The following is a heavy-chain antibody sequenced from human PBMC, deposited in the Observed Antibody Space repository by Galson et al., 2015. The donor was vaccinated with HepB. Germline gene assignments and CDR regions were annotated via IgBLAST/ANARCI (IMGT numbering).Heavy chain of an antibody. V-gene: IGHV4-30-2*01. CDR2: IYHSGST. D-gene: IGHD3-22*01. J-gene: IGHJ5*02. CDR3: ARRGDSSGYCFDP. Sequence: TLSLTCAVSGGSISSGGYSWSWIRQPPGKGLEWIGYIYHSGSTYYNPSLKSRVTISVDRSKNQFSLKLSSVTAADTAVYYCARRGDSSGYCFDPCGQGTLVTVSS. CDR1: GGSISSGGYS.